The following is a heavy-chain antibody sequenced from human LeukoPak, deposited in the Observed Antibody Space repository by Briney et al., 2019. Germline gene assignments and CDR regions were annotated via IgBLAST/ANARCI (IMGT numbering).Heavy chain of an antibody. CDR3: AKGSNYDYYYYGMDV. D-gene: IGHD4-4*01. Sequence: SGFXXXSYAMSWVRQAPGKGLEWVSAISGSGGSTYYADSVKGRFTISRDNSKNTLYLQMNSLRAEDTAVYYCAKGSNYDYYYYGMDVWGQGTTVTVSS. V-gene: IGHV3-23*01. CDR1: GFXXXSYA. CDR2: ISGSGGST. J-gene: IGHJ6*02.